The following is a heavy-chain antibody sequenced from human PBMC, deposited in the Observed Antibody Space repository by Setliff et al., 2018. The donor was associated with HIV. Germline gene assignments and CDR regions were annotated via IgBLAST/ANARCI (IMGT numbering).Heavy chain of an antibody. D-gene: IGHD3-22*01. CDR2: IHYSGST. CDR3: ARTYDSGGYSFGF. V-gene: IGHV4-31*03. J-gene: IGHJ4*02. CDR1: GGSISSGGYY. Sequence: PSETLSLTCTVSGGSISSGGYYWNWIRQHPGKGLEWIGYIHYSGSTYYNPSLKSRLTIFVDTSKNQFSLKVTSLTAADTAVYYCARTYDSGGYSFGFWGQGILVTVSS.